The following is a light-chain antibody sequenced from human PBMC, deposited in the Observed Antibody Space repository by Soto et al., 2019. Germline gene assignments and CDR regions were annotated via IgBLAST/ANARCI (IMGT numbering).Light chain of an antibody. V-gene: IGKV3-11*01. CDR1: QSVSTY. Sequence: EIVLTQSPATLSLSKRERATLSCRASQSVSTYLAWFQQKPGQAPRLLIYDASTRATGIPARFSGSGSGTDFTLTISMLEPEDFAIYYCQQRHSWVTFGQGTRLEIK. CDR2: DAS. J-gene: IGKJ5*01. CDR3: QQRHSWVT.